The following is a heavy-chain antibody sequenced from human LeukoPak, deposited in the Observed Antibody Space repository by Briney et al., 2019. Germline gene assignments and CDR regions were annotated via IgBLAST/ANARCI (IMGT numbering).Heavy chain of an antibody. Sequence: HAGGSLRLSCAASGFTFSSYAMSWVRQAPGKGLEWVSAISGSGGSTYYADSVKGRFTISRDNSKNTLYLQMNSLRAEDTAVYYCARLATVTTFSPVVYWGQGTLVTVSS. CDR2: ISGSGGST. J-gene: IGHJ4*02. CDR1: GFTFSSYA. V-gene: IGHV3-23*01. D-gene: IGHD4-17*01. CDR3: ARLATVTTFSPVVY.